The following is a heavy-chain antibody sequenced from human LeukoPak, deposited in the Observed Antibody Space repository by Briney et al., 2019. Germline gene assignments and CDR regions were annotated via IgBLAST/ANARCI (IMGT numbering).Heavy chain of an antibody. CDR3: AREIGGYSGYVDY. V-gene: IGHV3-7*01. D-gene: IGHD5-12*01. Sequence: PGGSLRLSCAASGFTFSSYWMSWVRQAPGKGLEWVANIKQDGSEKYYVDSVKGRFTISRDNAKNSLYLQMNSLRAEDTAVYYCAREIGGYSGYVDYWGQGTLVTVSS. J-gene: IGHJ4*02. CDR2: IKQDGSEK. CDR1: GFTFSSYW.